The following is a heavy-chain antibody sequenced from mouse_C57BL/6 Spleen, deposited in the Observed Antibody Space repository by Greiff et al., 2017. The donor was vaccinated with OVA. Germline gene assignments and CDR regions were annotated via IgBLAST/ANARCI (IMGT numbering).Heavy chain of an antibody. CDR3: ARMGDGYYLYYCDY. CDR1: GYAFSSSW. D-gene: IGHD2-3*01. Sequence: QVQLKESGPELVKPGASVKISCKASGYAFSSSWMNWVKQRPGKGLEWIGRIYPGDGDTNYNGKFKGKATLPADKSSSTAYMQLSSLTSEDSAVYFCARMGDGYYLYYCDYWGQGTTLTVSS. J-gene: IGHJ2*01. V-gene: IGHV1-82*01. CDR2: IYPGDGDT.